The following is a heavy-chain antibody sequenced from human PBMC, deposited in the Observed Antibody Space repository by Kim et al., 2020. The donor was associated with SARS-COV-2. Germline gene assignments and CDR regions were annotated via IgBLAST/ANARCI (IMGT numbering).Heavy chain of an antibody. D-gene: IGHD3-3*01. J-gene: IGHJ5*02. Sequence: SVKVSCKPSGGTFSSYAISWVRQAPGQGLEWMGGIIPIFGTANYAQKFQGRVTITADESTSTAYMYLSSLRSEDTAVYYCARAVQRITIFGVVIWNWFDPWGQGTLVTVSS. CDR3: ARAVQRITIFGVVIWNWFDP. V-gene: IGHV1-69*13. CDR2: IIPIFGTA. CDR1: GGTFSSYA.